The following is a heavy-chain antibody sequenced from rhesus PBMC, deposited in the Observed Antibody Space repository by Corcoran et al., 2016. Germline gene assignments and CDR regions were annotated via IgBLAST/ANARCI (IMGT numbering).Heavy chain of an antibody. V-gene: IGHV4-169*02. J-gene: IGHJ4*01. Sequence: QLQLQESGPGLVKPSETLSVTCAVSGGSISSSYWSWIRQAPGKGLEWIGYIYCSGSNTNYNPSLRSRVTLSVDTSKNQLSLKLSSVTAADTAVYYCASWVGANPGFDFWGQGVLVTVSS. CDR3: ASWVGANPGFDF. CDR1: GGSISSSY. CDR2: IYCSGSNT. D-gene: IGHD1-44*02.